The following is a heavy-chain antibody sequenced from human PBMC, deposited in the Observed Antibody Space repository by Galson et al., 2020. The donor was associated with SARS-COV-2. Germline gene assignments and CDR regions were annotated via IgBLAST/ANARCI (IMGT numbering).Heavy chain of an antibody. J-gene: IGHJ4*02. CDR3: AATRAY. CDR1: GFTISSYW. CDR2: INSDGNIT. V-gene: IGHV3-74*01. Sequence: GGSLRLSCAASGFTISSYWMHWVRQAPGKGLVWVSRINSDGNITSYADSVKGRFTISRDNAKNTLYLQMNSLRAEDTAVYFCAATRAYWGQGTLVTVSS.